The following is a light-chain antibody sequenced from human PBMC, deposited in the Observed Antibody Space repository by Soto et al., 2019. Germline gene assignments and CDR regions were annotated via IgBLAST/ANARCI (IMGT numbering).Light chain of an antibody. J-gene: IGKJ4*01. V-gene: IGKV4-1*01. Sequence: DIVMTQSPDSLTVSLGERATINCKSSLSVFYSSNNQNYLAWYQHKPGQPPKLLIYWASTRESGVPDRFSGSGSGTDFTLTISSLQAEDVAVYYLQQYYTTLAPTFGGGTKVEIK. CDR2: WAS. CDR3: QQYYTTLAPT. CDR1: LSVFYSSNNQNY.